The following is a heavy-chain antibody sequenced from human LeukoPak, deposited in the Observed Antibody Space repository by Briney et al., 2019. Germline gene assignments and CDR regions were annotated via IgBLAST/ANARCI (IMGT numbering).Heavy chain of an antibody. CDR2: LYYGVNT. CDR1: GDSVTTTNFY. Sequence: PSETLSLTCTVSGDSVTTTNFYWGWIRQAPGKGPEWIGSLYYGVNTYYKPSLKGRVTISVDTSLNQFSLILTSVTAADTGVYYCARLSVQQLASSYYMDVWGKGTTVTV. J-gene: IGHJ6*03. V-gene: IGHV4-39*01. CDR3: ARLSVQQLASSYYMDV. D-gene: IGHD6-13*01.